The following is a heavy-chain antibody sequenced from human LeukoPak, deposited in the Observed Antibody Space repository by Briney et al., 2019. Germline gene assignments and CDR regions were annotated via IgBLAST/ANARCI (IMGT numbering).Heavy chain of an antibody. CDR3: ARIPYSSGWYIWYFDL. J-gene: IGHJ2*01. Sequence: SETLSLTCTVSGGSVRSGSYYWSWIRHPPGKGLEGIGYIYYSGSTIYNPPLKRRVTIPVDTSKNQFSLKLSSVTAADAAVYYCARIPYSSGWYIWYFDLWGRGTLVTVSS. CDR1: GGSVRSGSYY. CDR2: IYYSGST. D-gene: IGHD6-19*01. V-gene: IGHV4-61*01.